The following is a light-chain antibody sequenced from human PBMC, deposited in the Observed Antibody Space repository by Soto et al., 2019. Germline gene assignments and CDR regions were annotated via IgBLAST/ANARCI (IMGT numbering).Light chain of an antibody. CDR1: QSVSTSY. CDR3: QQHGSSPYMYT. Sequence: EIVLTQSPGTLSLSPGDSATLSCRTSQSVSTSYLAWYQQKRGQAPRLLIYAASSRATGIPDRFSGSGSGADVTLAISRLEPEDSAVYYWQQHGSSPYMYTFGQGTNLEI. CDR2: AAS. V-gene: IGKV3-20*01. J-gene: IGKJ2*01.